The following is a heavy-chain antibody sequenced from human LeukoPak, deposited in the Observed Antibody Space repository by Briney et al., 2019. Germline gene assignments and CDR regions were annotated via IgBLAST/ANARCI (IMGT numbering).Heavy chain of an antibody. D-gene: IGHD2-21*01. V-gene: IGHV4-61*02. J-gene: IGHJ6*03. CDR1: GGSISSGSYY. CDR2: IYTSGST. Sequence: SETLSLTCTVSGGSISSGSYYWSWIRQPAGKGLERIGRIYTSGSTNYNPSLKSRVTISVDTSKNQFSLKLSSVTAADTAVYYCARDGPHNKYYYMDVWGKGTTVTVSS. CDR3: ARDGPHNKYYYMDV.